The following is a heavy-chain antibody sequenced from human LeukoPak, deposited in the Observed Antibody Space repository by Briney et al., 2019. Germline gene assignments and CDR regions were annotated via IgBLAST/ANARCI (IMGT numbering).Heavy chain of an antibody. J-gene: IGHJ4*02. CDR3: ARGSTTVLGSFDY. D-gene: IGHD4-17*01. V-gene: IGHV4-30-2*01. CDR1: GGSISSGGYS. Sequence: SQTLSLTCAVSGGSISSGGYSWSWIRQPPGKGLEWIGYIYHSGSTYYNPSLKSRVTISVDRSKNQFSLKLSSVTAADTAVYYCARGSTTVLGSFDYWGQGTLVTVSS. CDR2: IYHSGST.